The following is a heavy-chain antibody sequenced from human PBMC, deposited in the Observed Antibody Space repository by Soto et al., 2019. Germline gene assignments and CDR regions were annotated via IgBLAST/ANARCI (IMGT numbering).Heavy chain of an antibody. CDR3: ARAVYSSSSNWFDP. V-gene: IGHV1-2*02. CDR2: INPNSGGT. J-gene: IGHJ5*02. Sequence: ASVKVSCKASGYTFTGYYMHWVRQAPGQGLAWMGWINPNSGGTNYAQKFQGRVTMTRDTSNSTAYMELSRLRSDDTAVYYCARAVYSSSSNWFDPWGQGTLVTVSS. CDR1: GYTFTGYY. D-gene: IGHD6-6*01.